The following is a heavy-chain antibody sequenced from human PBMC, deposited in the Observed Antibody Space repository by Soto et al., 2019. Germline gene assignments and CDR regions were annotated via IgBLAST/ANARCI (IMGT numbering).Heavy chain of an antibody. J-gene: IGHJ6*03. Sequence: PVGFLRLACGACGFTFSKYIMSWVRQAPGKGLEWVSYISDSSTAIYYEDSVKGRCTISRDNDKNSLYLQMKSLRDEDTAVYYCARGQRGDYLEVWG. V-gene: IGHV3-48*02. D-gene: IGHD3-16*01. CDR1: GFTFSKYI. CDR3: ARGQRGDYLEV. CDR2: ISDSSTAI.